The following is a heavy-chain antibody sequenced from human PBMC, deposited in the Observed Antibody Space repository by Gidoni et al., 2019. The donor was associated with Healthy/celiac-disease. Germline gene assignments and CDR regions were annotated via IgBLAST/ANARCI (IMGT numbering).Heavy chain of an antibody. Sequence: QVQPVQSGAAAKKPGSSVKVPCTASGGTFSSYAISWLRQAPGQGLGWMGGIIPIFGTANDAQKFQGRVTITADKSTSTAYMELSSLRSEDTAVYYCASGDIVVVPAARARAGDYYYGMDVWGQGTTVTVSS. CDR2: IIPIFGTA. D-gene: IGHD2-2*01. CDR3: ASGDIVVVPAARARAGDYYYGMDV. V-gene: IGHV1-69*06. J-gene: IGHJ6*02. CDR1: GGTFSSYA.